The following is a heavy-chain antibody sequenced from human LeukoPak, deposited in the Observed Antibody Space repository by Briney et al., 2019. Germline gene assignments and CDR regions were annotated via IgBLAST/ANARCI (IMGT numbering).Heavy chain of an antibody. CDR1: GFTFSSYG. CDR3: AKGPYSTSSYYFDY. D-gene: IGHD6-6*01. J-gene: IGHJ4*02. Sequence: AGGSLRLSCAASGFTFSSYGMHWVRQAPGKGLEWVAVIWYDGSNKYYADSVKGRFTISRDNSKNTLYLQMNSLRAEDTAIYYCAKGPYSTSSYYFDYWGQGVLVTVSS. V-gene: IGHV3-33*06. CDR2: IWYDGSNK.